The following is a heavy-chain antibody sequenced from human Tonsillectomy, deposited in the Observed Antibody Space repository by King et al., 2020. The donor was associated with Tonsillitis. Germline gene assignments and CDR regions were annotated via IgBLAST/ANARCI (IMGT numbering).Heavy chain of an antibody. Sequence: VQLVESGGGLVQPGGSLRLSCAASGFTFNTYAMNWVRQAPGKGLEWVSIIYSGGSDTNYADSVKGRFTISRDNSKNTLYLQMNSLRAGDTAVYFCAKDRRGGSGPDAFHIWGQGTMVTVSS. J-gene: IGHJ3*02. CDR3: AKDRRGGSGPDAFHI. V-gene: IGHV3-23*03. CDR2: IYSGGSDT. D-gene: IGHD3-10*01. CDR1: GFTFNTYA.